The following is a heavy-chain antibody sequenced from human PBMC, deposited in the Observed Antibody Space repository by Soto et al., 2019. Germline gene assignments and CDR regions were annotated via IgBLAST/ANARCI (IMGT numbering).Heavy chain of an antibody. CDR3: ARTSDKAMGATFDY. Sequence: SEPLSLTCTVSGGSISGGGYYWSWIRQHPGKGLEWIGYIYYSGSTYYNPSLKSRGTISVDTSKNQFSLKLSPVTAADKAVYYCARTSDKAMGATFDYWGQGTLVTVPP. CDR1: GGSISGGGYY. V-gene: IGHV4-31*03. D-gene: IGHD5-18*01. J-gene: IGHJ4*02. CDR2: IYYSGST.